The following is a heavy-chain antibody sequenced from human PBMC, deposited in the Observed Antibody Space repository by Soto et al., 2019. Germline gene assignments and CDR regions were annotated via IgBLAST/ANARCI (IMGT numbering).Heavy chain of an antibody. CDR3: ASGIAVDRFEF. D-gene: IGHD2-15*01. V-gene: IGHV1-69*01. CDR2: VVPLLGSA. CDR1: ADTFNNYG. Sequence: EQSGPEVKKPGSSVKVSCKASADTFNNYGFSWVRQAPGQGLECVGGVVPLLGSATYAQKFQGRATISADESASTVYLELTNLQSDDTAIFYGASGIAVDRFEFWGLGTLVIVSS. J-gene: IGHJ4*01.